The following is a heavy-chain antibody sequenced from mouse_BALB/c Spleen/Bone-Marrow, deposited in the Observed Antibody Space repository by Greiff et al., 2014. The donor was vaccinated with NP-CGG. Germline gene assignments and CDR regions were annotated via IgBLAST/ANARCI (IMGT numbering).Heavy chain of an antibody. Sequence: VQLQESGAELVRPGSSVKISCKASGYVFSSHWMNWVKQRPGQGLEWIGQIYPGDGDTNYNGKFKGKATLTADKSSSTAYMQLSSLTSEDSAVYFCARKYGDYWGQGTTLTVSS. CDR3: ARKYGDY. CDR2: IYPGDGDT. J-gene: IGHJ2*01. D-gene: IGHD2-10*02. V-gene: IGHV1-80*01. CDR1: GYVFSSHW.